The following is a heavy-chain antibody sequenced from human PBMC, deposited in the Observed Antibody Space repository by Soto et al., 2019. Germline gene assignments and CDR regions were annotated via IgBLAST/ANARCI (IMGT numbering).Heavy chain of an antibody. D-gene: IGHD3-22*01. CDR1: GYSFSSNW. CDR3: ARHLYESSGYRYFDL. Sequence: RGESLKISCQGSGYSFSSNWIGWVRQRPGKGLEWMGIIYPGDSEVKYSPSFRGQVTISVDTSISTAYLQWSSLKATDTAMYYCARHLYESSGYRYFDLWGQGTLVTVSS. CDR2: IYPGDSEV. V-gene: IGHV5-51*01. J-gene: IGHJ4*02.